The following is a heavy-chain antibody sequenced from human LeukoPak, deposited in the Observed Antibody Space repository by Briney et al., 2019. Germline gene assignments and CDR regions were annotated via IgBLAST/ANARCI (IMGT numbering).Heavy chain of an antibody. V-gene: IGHV3-23*01. J-gene: IGHJ4*02. CDR3: ANKGSSTMVRPYYFDY. Sequence: GGSLRLSCAASGFTFSSYAMSRVRQAPGKGLEWVSAISGSGGSTYYADSVKGRFTISRDNSKNTLYLQMNSLRAEDTAVYYCANKGSSTMVRPYYFDYWGQGTLVTVSS. CDR2: ISGSGGST. D-gene: IGHD3-10*01. CDR1: GFTFSSYA.